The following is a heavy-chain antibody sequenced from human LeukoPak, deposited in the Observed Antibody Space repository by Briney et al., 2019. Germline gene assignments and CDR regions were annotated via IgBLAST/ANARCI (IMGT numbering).Heavy chain of an antibody. CDR2: ISGSGGST. J-gene: IGHJ4*02. Sequence: GGSLRLSCAASGFTFSSYAMSWVRQAPREGLEWVSAISGSGGSTYYADSVKGRFTISRDNSKNTLYLQMNSLRAEDTAVYYCAKDVGETPKDYWGQGTLVTVSS. CDR3: AKDVGETPKDY. CDR1: GFTFSSYA. D-gene: IGHD2-15*01. V-gene: IGHV3-23*01.